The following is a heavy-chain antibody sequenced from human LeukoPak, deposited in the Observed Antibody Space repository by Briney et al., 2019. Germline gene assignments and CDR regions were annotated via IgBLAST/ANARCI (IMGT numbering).Heavy chain of an antibody. J-gene: IGHJ4*02. CDR1: GFTFSSYG. V-gene: IGHV3-30*02. CDR3: AKGRTRNLTAAGTGDY. Sequence: GGSLRLSCAASGFTFSSYGMHWVRQAPGKGLEWVAFIRYDGSNKYYADSVKGRFTISRDNSKNTLYQQMNSLRAEDTAVYYCAKGRTRNLTAAGTGDYWGQGTLVTVSS. CDR2: IRYDGSNK. D-gene: IGHD6-13*01.